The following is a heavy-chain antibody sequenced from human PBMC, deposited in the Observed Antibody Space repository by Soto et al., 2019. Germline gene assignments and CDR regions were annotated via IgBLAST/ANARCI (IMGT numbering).Heavy chain of an antibody. V-gene: IGHV1-3*01. Sequence: ASVKVSCKASGYTFTSYAMHWVRQAPGQRLEWMGWINAGNGNTKYSQKFQGRVTITRDTSASTAYMELSSLRSEDTAVYYCARTQYDCWSGYSSYYYGMDVWGQGTTVTVSS. CDR2: INAGNGNT. J-gene: IGHJ6*02. CDR1: GYTFTSYA. CDR3: ARTQYDCWSGYSSYYYGMDV. D-gene: IGHD3-3*01.